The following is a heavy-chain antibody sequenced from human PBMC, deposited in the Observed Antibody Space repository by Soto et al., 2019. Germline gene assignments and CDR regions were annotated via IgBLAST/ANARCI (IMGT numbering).Heavy chain of an antibody. CDR2: IIPIFGAA. Sequence: QVQLVQSGAEEKKPGSSVKVSCKASGGTFSSYVISWVRQAPGQGLEWMGGIIPIFGAANYAQKFQGRVTITADESTTTAYMEVSSLRSEDTAVYYCARAGHCSGGTCYYYGMDVWGQGTTVTVSS. CDR3: ARAGHCSGGTCYYYGMDV. D-gene: IGHD2-15*01. V-gene: IGHV1-69*01. J-gene: IGHJ6*02. CDR1: GGTFSSYV.